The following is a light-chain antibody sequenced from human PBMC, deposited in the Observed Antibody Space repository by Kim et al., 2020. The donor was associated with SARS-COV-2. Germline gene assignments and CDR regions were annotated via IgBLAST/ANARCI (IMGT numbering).Light chain of an antibody. Sequence: SSELTQDPTVSVALGQTVTITCQGDSLRTYYASWYQQKPGQAPVLVNYDKDKRPSGIPDRFSGSYSGNTASLTITGAQAEDEADYFCSSRGNTGFHRLFGGGTMLAVL. CDR1: SLRTYY. CDR2: DKD. CDR3: SSRGNTGFHRL. J-gene: IGLJ3*02. V-gene: IGLV3-19*01.